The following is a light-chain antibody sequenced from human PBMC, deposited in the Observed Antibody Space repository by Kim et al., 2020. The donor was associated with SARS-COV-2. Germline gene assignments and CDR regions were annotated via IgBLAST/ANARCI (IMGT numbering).Light chain of an antibody. CDR2: DVS. Sequence: SITISCTGTSSDVGGYNYVSWYQQYPGKAPKLMIYDVSKRPSGVSNRFSGSKSGNTASLTISGLQAEDEADYYCSSYTSSSTPYVFGTGTKVTVL. CDR3: SSYTSSSTPYV. CDR1: SSDVGGYNY. V-gene: IGLV2-14*04. J-gene: IGLJ1*01.